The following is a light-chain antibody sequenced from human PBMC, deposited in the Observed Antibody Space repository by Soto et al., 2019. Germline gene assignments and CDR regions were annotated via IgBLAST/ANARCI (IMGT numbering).Light chain of an antibody. CDR3: QQTYITPFT. V-gene: IGKV1-39*01. CDR1: QSISSY. Sequence: DIQMTQSPSSLSASVGYRVTMTCRASQSISSYLNWYQQKPGKAPKLLIYAASSLQSGVPSRFSASGSGTDFTLTISRLQPEDFATYFCQQTYITPFTFGQGTRLEIK. CDR2: AAS. J-gene: IGKJ5*01.